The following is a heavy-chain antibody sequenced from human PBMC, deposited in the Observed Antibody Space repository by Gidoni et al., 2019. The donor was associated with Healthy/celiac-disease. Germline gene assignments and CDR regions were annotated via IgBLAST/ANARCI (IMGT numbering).Heavy chain of an antibody. CDR1: GFTFSRNY. D-gene: IGHD3-10*01. Sequence: EVQLVESGGGLIQPGGSLRLSCAASGFTFSRNYMSWVRQAPGKGLEWVSVIYSGGSTYYADSVKGRCTISRDNSKNTLYLQMNSLRAEDTAVYYCARALLKKGPFDYWGQGTLVTVSS. J-gene: IGHJ4*02. V-gene: IGHV3-53*01. CDR3: ARALLKKGPFDY. CDR2: IYSGGST.